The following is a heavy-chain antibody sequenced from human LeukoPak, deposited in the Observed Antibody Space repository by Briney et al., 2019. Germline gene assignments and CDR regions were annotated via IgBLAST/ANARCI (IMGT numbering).Heavy chain of an antibody. Sequence: GGSLRLSCAASGFTFSSYEMNWVRQAPGKGLEWVSYISSSGSTIYYADPVKGRFTISRDNAKNSLYLQINSLRAEDTAVYYCAGFYPTPAAMMGYYYGMDVWGQGTTVTVSS. CDR2: ISSSGSTI. CDR1: GFTFSSYE. CDR3: AGFYPTPAAMMGYYYGMDV. V-gene: IGHV3-48*03. J-gene: IGHJ6*02. D-gene: IGHD2-2*01.